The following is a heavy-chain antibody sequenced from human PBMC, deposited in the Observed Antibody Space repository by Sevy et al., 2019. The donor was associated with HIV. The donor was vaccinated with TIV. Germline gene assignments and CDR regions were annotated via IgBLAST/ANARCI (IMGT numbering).Heavy chain of an antibody. V-gene: IGHV4-39*01. J-gene: IGHJ6*03. CDR1: GGSISSSSYY. CDR3: ARPGATAGGYYYYYMDV. CDR2: IYYSGST. D-gene: IGHD6-13*01. Sequence: SEILSLTCTVSGGSISSSSYYWGWIRQPPGKGLQWIGSIYYSGSTYYNPSLKSRVTISVDTSKNQFSLKLSSVTAADTAVYYCARPGATAGGYYYYYMDVWGKGTTVTVSS.